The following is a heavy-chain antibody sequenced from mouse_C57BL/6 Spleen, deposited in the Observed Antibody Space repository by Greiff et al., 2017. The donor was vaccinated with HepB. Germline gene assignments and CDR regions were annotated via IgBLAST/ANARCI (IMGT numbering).Heavy chain of an antibody. J-gene: IGHJ2*01. D-gene: IGHD1-1*01. CDR2: IDPSDSET. V-gene: IGHV1-52*01. Sequence: QVQLKQPGAELVRPGSSVKLSCKASGYTFTSYWMHWVKQRPIQGLEWIGNIDPSDSETHYNQKFKDKATLTVDKSSSTAYMQLSSLTSEDSAVYYCARSETVKNFDYWGQGTTLTVSS. CDR1: GYTFTSYW. CDR3: ARSETVKNFDY.